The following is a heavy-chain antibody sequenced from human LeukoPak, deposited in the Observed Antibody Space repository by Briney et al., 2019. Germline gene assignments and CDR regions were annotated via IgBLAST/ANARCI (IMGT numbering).Heavy chain of an antibody. V-gene: IGHV4-30-4*08. CDR3: ARDSSSWSQTLDY. D-gene: IGHD6-13*01. CDR2: IYYSGST. Sequence: SETLSLTCTVSGGSISSGDYYWSWIRQPPGKGLEWIGYIYYSGSTYYNPSLKSRVTISVDTSKNQFSLKLSSVTAADTAVYYCARDSSSWSQTLDYWGQGTLVTVSS. J-gene: IGHJ4*02. CDR1: GGSISSGDYY.